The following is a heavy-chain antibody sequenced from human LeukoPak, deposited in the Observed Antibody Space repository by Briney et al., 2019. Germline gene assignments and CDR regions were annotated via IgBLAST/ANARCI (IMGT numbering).Heavy chain of an antibody. CDR1: GGSISSYY. CDR2: ICYSGST. V-gene: IGHV4-59*01. Sequence: SETLSLTCTVSGGSISSYYWSWIRQPPGKGLEWIGYICYSGSTNYNPSLKSRVTISVDTSKNQFSLKLSSVTAADTAVYYCARVPGGSSGWYGYWGQGTLVTVSS. D-gene: IGHD6-19*01. CDR3: ARVPGGSSGWYGY. J-gene: IGHJ4*02.